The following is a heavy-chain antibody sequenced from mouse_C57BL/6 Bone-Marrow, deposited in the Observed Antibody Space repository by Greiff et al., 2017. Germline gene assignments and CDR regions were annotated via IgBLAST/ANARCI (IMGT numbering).Heavy chain of an antibody. Sequence: QVQLQQSGPELVKPGASVKLSCKASGYTFTSYDINWVKQRPGQGLEWIGWIYPRDGSTKYNEKFKGKATLTVDTSSSTAYMGLHSLTSEDSAVYFCARVEFDGSSGDWYFDVWGTGTTVTVSS. D-gene: IGHD1-1*01. J-gene: IGHJ1*03. CDR1: GYTFTSYD. CDR2: IYPRDGST. V-gene: IGHV1-85*01. CDR3: ARVEFDGSSGDWYFDV.